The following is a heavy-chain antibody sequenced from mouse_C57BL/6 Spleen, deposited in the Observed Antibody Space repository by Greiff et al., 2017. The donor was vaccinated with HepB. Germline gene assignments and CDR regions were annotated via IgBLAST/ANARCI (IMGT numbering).Heavy chain of an antibody. V-gene: IGHV1-61*01. CDR2: IYPSDSET. D-gene: IGHD4-1*01. CDR3: ARSLTGTRGYAMDY. Sequence: VQLQQPGAELVRPGSSVKLSCKASGYTFTSYWMDWVKQRPGQGLEWIGNIYPSDSETHYNQKFKDKATLTVDKSSSTAYMQLSSLTSEDSAVHYCARSLTGTRGYAMDYWGQGTSVTVSS. J-gene: IGHJ4*01. CDR1: GYTFTSYW.